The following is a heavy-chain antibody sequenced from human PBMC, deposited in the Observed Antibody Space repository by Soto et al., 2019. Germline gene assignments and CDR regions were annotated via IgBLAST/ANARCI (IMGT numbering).Heavy chain of an antibody. D-gene: IGHD3-9*01. Sequence: QVQLVQSGAEVKKPGSSVRVSCKASGGTFRTYGISWVRQAPGQGLEWMGGIIPIFGTANYAQKFQGRVTITADESTSTACRELSSLRSEDTAVYYCAWGSVLQYCARSGGSYYYGMDVW. CDR2: IIPIFGTA. J-gene: IGHJ6*01. CDR1: GGTFRTYG. V-gene: IGHV1-69*01. CDR3: AWGSVLQYCARSGGSYYYGMDV.